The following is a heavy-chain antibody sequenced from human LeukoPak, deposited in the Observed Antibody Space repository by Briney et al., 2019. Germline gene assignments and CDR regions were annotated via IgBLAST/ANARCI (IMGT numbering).Heavy chain of an antibody. CDR2: IYYSGST. CDR1: GGSISSYY. V-gene: IGHV4-59*01. J-gene: IGHJ4*02. Sequence: PSETLSLTCTVSGGSISSYYWSWIRQPPGKGLEWIGYIYYSGSTNYNPSLKSRVTISVDTSKNQFSLKLSSVTAADTAVYYCARTKTFRNCGGDCYSFDYWGQGTLVTVSS. D-gene: IGHD2-21*02. CDR3: ARTKTFRNCGGDCYSFDY.